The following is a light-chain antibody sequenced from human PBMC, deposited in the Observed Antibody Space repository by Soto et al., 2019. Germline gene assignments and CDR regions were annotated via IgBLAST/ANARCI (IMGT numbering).Light chain of an antibody. Sequence: QSALTQPASVSGSPGQSITISCTGTSSDVGGYNHVSWYQQYPGKAPKLMIYGVTNRPSGVSYRFSGSKSGNTASLTISGFQAEDQADYYRNSYTTTSSYVFGTGSKLTVL. CDR3: NSYTTTSSYV. CDR2: GVT. V-gene: IGLV2-14*01. J-gene: IGLJ1*01. CDR1: SSDVGGYNH.